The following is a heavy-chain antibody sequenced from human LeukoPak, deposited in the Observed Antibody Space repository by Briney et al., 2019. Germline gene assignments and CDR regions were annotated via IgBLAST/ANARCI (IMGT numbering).Heavy chain of an antibody. V-gene: IGHV3-7*01. CDR2: IKPDGSQI. CDR3: AKDLFES. Sequence: GGSLRLSCAASGFTFSSYWMSWVRQAPGKGLEWVGNIKPDGSQIFYLDSVKGRFAISRDNAKNSAFLQMNSLRAEDTAIYYCAKDLFESWGQGTLVTVSS. D-gene: IGHD3-9*01. CDR1: GFTFSSYW. J-gene: IGHJ4*02.